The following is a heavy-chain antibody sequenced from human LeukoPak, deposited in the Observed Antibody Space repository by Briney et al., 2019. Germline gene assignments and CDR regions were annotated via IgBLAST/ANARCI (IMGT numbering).Heavy chain of an antibody. CDR2: INPNSGGT. V-gene: IGHV1-2*02. D-gene: IGHD4-17*01. Sequence: ASVTVSCKASGYTFTGYYMHWVRQAPGQGLEWMGWINPNSGGTNYAQKFQGRVTMTRDTSISTAYMELSRLRSDDTAVYYCARVEDYGDSYWGQGTLVTVSS. CDR1: GYTFTGYY. J-gene: IGHJ4*02. CDR3: ARVEDYGDSY.